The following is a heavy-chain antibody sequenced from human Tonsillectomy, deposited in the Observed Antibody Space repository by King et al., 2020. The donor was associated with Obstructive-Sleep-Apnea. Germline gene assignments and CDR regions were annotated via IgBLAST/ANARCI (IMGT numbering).Heavy chain of an antibody. Sequence: QLVQSGAEVKKPGESLRISCKGSGYSFTSYWISWVRQMPGKGLEWMGRIYPSDSYTNYSPSFQCHATISADKAISTAYLQWSSLKASDTAMYYCARTYYDFWSGYPDYWGQGTLVTVSS. V-gene: IGHV5-10-1*01. J-gene: IGHJ4*02. CDR2: IYPSDSYT. CDR1: GYSFTSYW. D-gene: IGHD3-3*01. CDR3: ARTYYDFWSGYPDY.